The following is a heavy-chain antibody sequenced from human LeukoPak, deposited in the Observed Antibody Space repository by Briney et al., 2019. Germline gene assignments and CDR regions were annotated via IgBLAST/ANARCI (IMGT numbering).Heavy chain of an antibody. Sequence: GGSLSLSCAASGCTFSGYAMSWGRQAPGKGLEWVAGINDSGGSKYYADPVKGRFTTASDNSKDTPLLQMNRPRAADTALYHCARDIEISPWGGGTMVPVSS. CDR1: GCTFSGYA. V-gene: IGHV3-23*01. D-gene: IGHD1-26*01. CDR3: ARDIEISP. J-gene: IGHJ3*01. CDR2: INDSGGSK.